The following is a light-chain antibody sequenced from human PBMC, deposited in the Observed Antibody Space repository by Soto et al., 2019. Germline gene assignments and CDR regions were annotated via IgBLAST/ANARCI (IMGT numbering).Light chain of an antibody. CDR3: QQYGSSPIT. CDR2: GAS. CDR1: QSVSSGY. Sequence: EIVLTQSPGTLSLSPGERATLSCRASQSVSSGYLAWYQQKPGQAPRLLIYGASRRAEGFPERFSGSGSGTDFTLTINRLEPEDFVVYFCQQYGSSPITFGQGTRLEIK. J-gene: IGKJ5*01. V-gene: IGKV3-20*01.